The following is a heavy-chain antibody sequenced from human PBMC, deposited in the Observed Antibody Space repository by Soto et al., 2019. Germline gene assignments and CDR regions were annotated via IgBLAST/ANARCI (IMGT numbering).Heavy chain of an antibody. V-gene: IGHV1-69*01. CDR3: ASGAITMVRGVPTYGMDV. CDR1: GGTYSSYA. Sequence: QVQLVQSGAEVKKPGSSVKVSCKASGGTYSSYAISWVRQAPGQGLEWMGGIIPIFGTANYAQKFQGRVTITADESTSTAYMELSSLRSEDTAVYYCASGAITMVRGVPTYGMDVWGQGTTVTVSS. D-gene: IGHD3-10*01. CDR2: IIPIFGTA. J-gene: IGHJ6*02.